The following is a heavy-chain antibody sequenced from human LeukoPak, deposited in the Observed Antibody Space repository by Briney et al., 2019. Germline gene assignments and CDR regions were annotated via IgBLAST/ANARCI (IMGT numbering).Heavy chain of an antibody. V-gene: IGHV3-48*04. J-gene: IGHJ4*02. D-gene: IGHD6-19*01. CDR2: ISSGSTI. Sequence: GGSLRLSCAASGFTFSSYSMNWVRQAPGKGLEWVSYISSGSTIYDADSVKGRFTISRDNAKNSLYLQMNSLRAEDTAVYYCARESIAVAGAPCDYWGQGTLVSVSS. CDR1: GFTFSSYS. CDR3: ARESIAVAGAPCDY.